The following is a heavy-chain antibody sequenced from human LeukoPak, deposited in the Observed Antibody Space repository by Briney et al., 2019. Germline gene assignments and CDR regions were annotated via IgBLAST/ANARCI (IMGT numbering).Heavy chain of an antibody. J-gene: IGHJ4*02. D-gene: IGHD3-3*01. Sequence: SETLSLTCTVSGYSISSGYYWGWIRQPPGKGLEWIGSIYHSGSTYYNPSLKGRVTISVDTSKNQFSLKLSSVTAADTAVYYCARGVFTYYDFWSGYSHFDYWGQGTLVTVSS. CDR2: IYHSGST. CDR3: ARGVFTYYDFWSGYSHFDY. V-gene: IGHV4-38-2*02. CDR1: GYSISSGYY.